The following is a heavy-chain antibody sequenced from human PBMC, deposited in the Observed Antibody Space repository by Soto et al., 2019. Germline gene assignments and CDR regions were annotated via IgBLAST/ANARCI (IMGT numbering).Heavy chain of an antibody. V-gene: IGHV3-9*01. CDR1: GFTFDDHA. Sequence: EVQLVESGGGLVQPGKSLRLSCAASGFTFDDHAMHWVRQGPGKGLEWVAHISWNSETLGYADSVKGRFIISRDNAKNSVYLEMNGLRPEDTAVYFCTRGSAAVRSYFFASWGQGTLVTVSS. D-gene: IGHD1-26*01. J-gene: IGHJ5*01. CDR3: TRGSAAVRSYFFAS. CDR2: ISWNSETL.